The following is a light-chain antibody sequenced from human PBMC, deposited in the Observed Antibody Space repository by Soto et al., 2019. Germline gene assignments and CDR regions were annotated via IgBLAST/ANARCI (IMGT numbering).Light chain of an antibody. CDR2: GAS. Sequence: EIVLTQSPGTLSLSPGERATLSCRASQSVSSNYLAWYQQKPGQAPRLLLYGASSRATGIPDRFSGSGSGTDFTLTISRLEPEDFAVYYCQQYGSSPMYTFGQGTTLEIK. CDR3: QQYGSSPMYT. J-gene: IGKJ2*01. CDR1: QSVSSNY. V-gene: IGKV3-20*01.